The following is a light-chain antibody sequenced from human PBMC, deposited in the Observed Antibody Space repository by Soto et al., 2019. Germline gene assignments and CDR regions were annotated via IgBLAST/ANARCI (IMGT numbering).Light chain of an antibody. CDR2: AAS. CDR3: QQLDRYPIFT. V-gene: IGKV1-9*01. J-gene: IGKJ3*01. CDR1: QGISTY. Sequence: DIQLTQSPSFLSASVGDRVTITCRASQGISTYLAWYQQKPGKAPKLLIYAASTLQSGVPSRFSGSGSGTDFTLTISSLQPEDFATYYCQQLDRYPIFTFGPGTKVDIK.